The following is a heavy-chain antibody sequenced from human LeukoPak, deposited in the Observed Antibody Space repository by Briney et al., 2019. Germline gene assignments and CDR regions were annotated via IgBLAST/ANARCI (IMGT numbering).Heavy chain of an antibody. J-gene: IGHJ4*02. D-gene: IGHD6-19*01. CDR3: TARIAVADTLFDY. V-gene: IGHV3-15*01. CDR2: IKSKTDGGTT. CDR1: GFTFDKAW. Sequence: GGSLRLSCAASGFTFDKAWMTWVRQAPGKGLEWVGRIKSKTDGGTTDYAAPVKGRFTISRDDSKNTLYLQMNSLKTEDTAVYYCTARIAVADTLFDYWGQGTLVTVSS.